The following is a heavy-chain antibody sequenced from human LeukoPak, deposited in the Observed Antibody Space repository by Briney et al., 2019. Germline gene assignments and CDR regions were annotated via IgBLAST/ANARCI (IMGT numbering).Heavy chain of an antibody. CDR1: GFTFSSYA. CDR3: AKDGYYGSGSYYKVYDMDV. Sequence: GRSLRLSCAASGFTFSSYAMHWVRQAPGKGLEWVAVISYDGSNKYYADSVKGRFTISRDNSKNTLYLQMNSLRAEDTAVYYCAKDGYYGSGSYYKVYDMDVWGKGTTVTISS. V-gene: IGHV3-30*04. J-gene: IGHJ6*03. D-gene: IGHD3-10*01. CDR2: ISYDGSNK.